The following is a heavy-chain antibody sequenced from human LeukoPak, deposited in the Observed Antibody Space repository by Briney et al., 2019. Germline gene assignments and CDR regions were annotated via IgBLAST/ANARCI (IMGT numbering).Heavy chain of an antibody. D-gene: IGHD6-6*01. Sequence: SSETLSLTCTVSGASISRWYWSWIRQPPGKGLEWIGYIHGNGNTNYNPSLKSRVSMSLDTSRNQFSLKLTSVTAADTAVYYCARETSSSALEYWGQGTLVTVSS. CDR1: GASISRWY. CDR3: ARETSSSALEY. CDR2: IHGNGNT. J-gene: IGHJ4*02. V-gene: IGHV4-59*01.